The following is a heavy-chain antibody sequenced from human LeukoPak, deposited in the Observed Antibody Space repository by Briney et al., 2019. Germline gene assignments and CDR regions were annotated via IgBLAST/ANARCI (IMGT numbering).Heavy chain of an antibody. CDR2: ISAYNGNT. CDR3: ARYGGYCSGGSCPYYFDY. J-gene: IGHJ4*02. V-gene: IGHV1-18*01. CDR1: GYTFTSYG. D-gene: IGHD2-15*01. Sequence: GASVKVSCKASGYTFTSYGISWVRQAPGQGLEWMGWISAYNGNTNYAQKLQGRVTMTADTSTSTAYMELRSLRSEDTAVYYCARYGGYCSGGSCPYYFDYWGQGTLVTVSS.